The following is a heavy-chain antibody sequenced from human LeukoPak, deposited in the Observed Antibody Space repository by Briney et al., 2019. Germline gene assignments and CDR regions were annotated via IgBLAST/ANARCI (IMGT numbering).Heavy chain of an antibody. CDR1: GYSFISYG. D-gene: IGHD3-10*01. Sequence: GESLKISCKGSGYSFISYGIGWVRQMPGKGLEWMGIIYPGDSDTRYSPSFQGLVTISADKSISTAYLQWSSLKASDTAMYYCARRVWFGELENWFDPWGQGTQVTVSS. CDR3: ARRVWFGELENWFDP. J-gene: IGHJ5*02. V-gene: IGHV5-51*01. CDR2: IYPGDSDT.